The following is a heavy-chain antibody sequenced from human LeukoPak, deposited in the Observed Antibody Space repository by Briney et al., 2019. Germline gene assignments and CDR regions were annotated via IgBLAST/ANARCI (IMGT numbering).Heavy chain of an antibody. CDR2: IIPIFGTA. V-gene: IGHV1-69*05. CDR1: GGTFSSYA. J-gene: IGHJ3*02. D-gene: IGHD3-16*01. CDR3: ASLGGSGRGGAFDI. Sequence: ASVKVSCKASGGTFSSYAISWVRQAPGQGLEWMGRIIPIFGTANYAQKFQGRVTITTDESTSTAYMELSSLRSEDPAVYYCASLGGSGRGGAFDIWGQGTMVTVSS.